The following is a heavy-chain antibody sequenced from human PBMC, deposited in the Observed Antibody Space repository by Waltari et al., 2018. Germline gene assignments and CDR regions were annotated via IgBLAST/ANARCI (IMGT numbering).Heavy chain of an antibody. CDR1: GFTFSSYA. Sequence: QVQLVESGGGVVQPGRSLRLSCAASGFTFSSYAMHWVRQAPGKGLEWVAVISYDGSNKYYADSVKGRFTISRDNSKNTLYLQMNSLRAEDTAVYYCARDQTAAGPDYYYYGMDVWGQGTTVTVSS. CDR2: ISYDGSNK. J-gene: IGHJ6*02. V-gene: IGHV3-30-3*01. D-gene: IGHD6-13*01. CDR3: ARDQTAAGPDYYYYGMDV.